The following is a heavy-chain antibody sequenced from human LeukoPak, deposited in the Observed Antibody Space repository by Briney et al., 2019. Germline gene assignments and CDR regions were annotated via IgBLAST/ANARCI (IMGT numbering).Heavy chain of an antibody. CDR3: AFDFLEGYDY. Sequence: GGSLRLPCAASGFTFSSYSMNWVRQAPGRGLEWVSSISSSSSYIYYADSVKGRFTISRDNAKNSLYLQMNSLRAEDTAVYYCAFDFLEGYDYWGQGTLVTVSS. V-gene: IGHV3-21*01. J-gene: IGHJ4*02. CDR1: GFTFSSYS. CDR2: ISSSSSYI. D-gene: IGHD3-3*01.